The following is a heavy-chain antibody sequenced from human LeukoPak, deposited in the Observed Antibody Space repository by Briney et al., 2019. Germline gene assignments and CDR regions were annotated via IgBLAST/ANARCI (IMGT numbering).Heavy chain of an antibody. Sequence: ASVKVTCKASGYTFTSYGISWVRQAPGQGLEWMGWISAYNGNTNYAQKLQGRVTMTTDTSTSTAYMELRSLRSDDTAVYYCARGYCSSTSCYTKDYWGQGTLVTVSS. CDR1: GYTFTSYG. D-gene: IGHD2-2*02. CDR2: ISAYNGNT. V-gene: IGHV1-18*01. CDR3: ARGYCSSTSCYTKDY. J-gene: IGHJ4*02.